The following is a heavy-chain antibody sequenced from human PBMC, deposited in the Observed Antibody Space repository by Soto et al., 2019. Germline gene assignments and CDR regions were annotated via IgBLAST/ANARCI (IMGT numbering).Heavy chain of an antibody. V-gene: IGHV4-59*08. CDR3: ARLGKAAYYYVWSGYYLDAFDI. J-gene: IGHJ3*02. D-gene: IGHD3-3*01. CDR1: GGSISSYY. CDR2: IYYSGST. Sequence: SETLSLTCTVSGGSISSYYWSWIRQPPGKGLEWIGYIYYSGSTNYNPSLKSRVTISVDTSKNQFSLKLSSVTAADTAVYYCARLGKAAYYYVWSGYYLDAFDIWGQGTMVNVSS.